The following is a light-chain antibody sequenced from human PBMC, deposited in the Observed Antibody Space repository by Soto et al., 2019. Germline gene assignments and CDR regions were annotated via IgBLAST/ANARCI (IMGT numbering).Light chain of an antibody. V-gene: IGKV1-39*01. J-gene: IGKJ1*01. CDR1: QSISSY. CDR2: AAS. Sequence: DIQMTQSPSTLPASVGDRVTVTCRSSQSISSYLNWYQQKPGKAPNLLIYAASTLQTGVPSRFSGSGSGTDFTLTISSLQPEDFATYYCQQSYSNLHWTFGQVAKVDVK. CDR3: QQSYSNLHWT.